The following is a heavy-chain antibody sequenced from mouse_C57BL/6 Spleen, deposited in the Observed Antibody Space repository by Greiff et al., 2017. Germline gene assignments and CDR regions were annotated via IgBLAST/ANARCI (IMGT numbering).Heavy chain of an antibody. CDR1: GYTFTDYE. V-gene: IGHV1-15*01. CDR3: TGAHDCGSAHWYFDV. CDR2: IDPETGGT. D-gene: IGHD1-1*01. J-gene: IGHJ1*03. Sequence: QVQLQQSGAELVRPGASVTLSCKASGYTFTDYEMHWVKQTPVHGLEWIGAIDPETGGTTYNQKFKGKATLTADKSSSTAYMELRSLTTEDSAVSYDTGAHDCGSAHWYFDVWGTGTTVTVST.